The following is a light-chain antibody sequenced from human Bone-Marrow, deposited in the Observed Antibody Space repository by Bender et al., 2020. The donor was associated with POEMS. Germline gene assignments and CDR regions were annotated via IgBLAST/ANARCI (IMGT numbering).Light chain of an antibody. CDR2: SAS. CDR1: TEAVTSGHY. V-gene: IGLV7-43*01. CDR3: LLYYGGGVV. J-gene: IGLJ3*02. Sequence: QAVVTQEPSLNVSPGGTVTLTCGSSTEAVTSGHYPYWFQQKPGPAPSALIYSASNKHSCTPARFSGSLLGDKSALTLSGVQPEDEADYYCLLYYGGGVVFGGGTKLTVL.